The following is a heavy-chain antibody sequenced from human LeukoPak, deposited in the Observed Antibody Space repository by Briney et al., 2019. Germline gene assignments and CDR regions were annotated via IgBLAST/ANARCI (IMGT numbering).Heavy chain of an antibody. V-gene: IGHV3-74*01. CDR3: ARGYDSSGYYTLSGAFDI. J-gene: IGHJ3*02. CDR2: INSDGSST. CDR1: GFTFSSYW. D-gene: IGHD3-22*01. Sequence: GGSLRLSCAASGFTFSSYWMHWVRQAPGKGLVWVSRINSDGSSTSYADSVKGRLTISRDNAKNTLYLQMNSLRAEDTAVYYCARGYDSSGYYTLSGAFDIWGQGTMVTVSS.